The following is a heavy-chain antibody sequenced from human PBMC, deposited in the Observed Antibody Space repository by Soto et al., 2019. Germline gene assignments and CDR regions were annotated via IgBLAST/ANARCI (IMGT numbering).Heavy chain of an antibody. CDR3: AREPLDTAMAYFDY. D-gene: IGHD5-18*01. J-gene: IGHJ4*02. CDR1: GDSVSSNSAA. V-gene: IGHV6-1*01. Sequence: SQTLSLTCAISGDSVSSNSAAWNWIRQSPSGGLEWLGRAYYRSKWYNDYAVSVKSRITINPDTSKNQFSLQLNSVTPEDTAVYYCAREPLDTAMAYFDYWGQGTLVTVSS. CDR2: AYYRSKWYN.